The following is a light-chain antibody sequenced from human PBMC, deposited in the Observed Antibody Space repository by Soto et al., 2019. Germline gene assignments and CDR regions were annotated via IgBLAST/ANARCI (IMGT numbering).Light chain of an antibody. CDR3: GTWDSSLSDGAV. V-gene: IGLV1-51*02. CDR2: ENN. J-gene: IGLJ7*01. Sequence: QSVLTQPPSVSAAPGQKVTISCSGSYSNIGHNYVSWYQQLPGTAPRLLIYENNRRPSGIPDRFSGSKSGTSATPDITGLQTGDEADYYCGTWDSSLSDGAVFGGGTQLTVL. CDR1: YSNIGHNY.